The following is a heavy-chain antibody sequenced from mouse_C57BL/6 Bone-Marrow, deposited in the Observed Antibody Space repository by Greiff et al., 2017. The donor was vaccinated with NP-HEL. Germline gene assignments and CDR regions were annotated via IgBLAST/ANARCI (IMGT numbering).Heavy chain of an antibody. CDR2: ISNGGGST. Sequence: EVKVEESGGGLVQPGGSLKLSCAASGFTFSDYYMSWVRQTPEKRLEWVAYISNGGGSTYYPDTVKGRFTISRDNAKNTLYLQMSRLKSEDTAMYYCARQGYAMDYWGQGTSVTVSS. V-gene: IGHV5-12*01. J-gene: IGHJ4*01. CDR1: GFTFSDYY. CDR3: ARQGYAMDY.